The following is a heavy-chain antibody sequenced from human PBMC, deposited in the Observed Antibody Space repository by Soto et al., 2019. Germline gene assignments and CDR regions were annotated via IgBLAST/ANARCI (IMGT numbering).Heavy chain of an antibody. V-gene: IGHV3-66*01. CDR1: GFTVSSNY. J-gene: IGHJ6*03. D-gene: IGHD3-3*01. CDR2: IYSGGST. Sequence: GGSLRLSCAASGFTVSSNYMSWVRQAPGKGLEWVSVIYSGGSTYYADSVKGRFTISRDNSKNTLYLQMNSLRAEDTAVYYCARGRQNNTYYDFWSGPRDYYYMDVWGKGTTVTVSS. CDR3: ARGRQNNTYYDFWSGPRDYYYMDV.